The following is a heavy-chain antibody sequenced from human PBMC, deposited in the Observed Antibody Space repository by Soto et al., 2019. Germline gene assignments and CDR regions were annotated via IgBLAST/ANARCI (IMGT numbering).Heavy chain of an antibody. Sequence: EVQVLESGGALVQPGGSLRLSCAASGFTFSNYAMSWVRQAPGKGLEWVSSISGSGGTTYYADSVKGRLTLSRDKSKNTLYLQMNSLRVEDTAVYDCARNKMGYYVDSWGQGTLVTVSS. V-gene: IGHV3-23*01. CDR2: ISGSGGTT. CDR1: GFTFSNYA. J-gene: IGHJ4*02. CDR3: ARNKMGYYVDS. D-gene: IGHD3-10*01.